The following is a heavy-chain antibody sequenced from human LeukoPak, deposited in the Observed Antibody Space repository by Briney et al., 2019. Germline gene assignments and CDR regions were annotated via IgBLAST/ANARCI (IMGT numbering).Heavy chain of an antibody. CDR3: AKDTNRRGYSYGYDY. J-gene: IGHJ4*02. CDR2: ISGSGGST. Sequence: GGSMRLSSAASGFTFSSYGMSCVRQAPGKGLEWVSAISGSGGSTYYADSVKGRFTISRDNSKNTLYLQMNSLRAEDTAVYYCAKDTNRRGYSYGYDYWGQGTLVTVSS. D-gene: IGHD5-18*01. CDR1: GFTFSSYG. V-gene: IGHV3-23*01.